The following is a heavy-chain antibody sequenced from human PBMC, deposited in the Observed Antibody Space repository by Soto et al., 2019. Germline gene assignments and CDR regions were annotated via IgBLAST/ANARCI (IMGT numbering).Heavy chain of an antibody. D-gene: IGHD6-19*01. V-gene: IGHV3-48*03. CDR3: ARDSAVAAFDY. Sequence: GGSLRLSCAASGFTFSSYEMNWVRQAPGKGLEWVSYISSSGSTIYYADSVKGRFTISRDNAKNSLYLQMNSLRAEDTAVYYCARDSAVAAFDYWGQGTLVTVSS. CDR1: GFTFSSYE. CDR2: ISSSGSTI. J-gene: IGHJ4*02.